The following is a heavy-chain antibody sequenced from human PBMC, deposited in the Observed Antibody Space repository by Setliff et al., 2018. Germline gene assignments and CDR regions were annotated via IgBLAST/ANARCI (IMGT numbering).Heavy chain of an antibody. Sequence: SETLSLTCSVSGASITSGGFYWTWIRQPAGKGLEWIGHISPSGSTTYNPSVKSRVTISVDTSKSQFSLNLSNVTAADTAVYYCASGLEFDYWGQGTLVTVSS. J-gene: IGHJ4*02. CDR2: ISPSGST. V-gene: IGHV4-61*09. CDR1: GASITSGGFY. CDR3: ASGLEFDY. D-gene: IGHD1-1*01.